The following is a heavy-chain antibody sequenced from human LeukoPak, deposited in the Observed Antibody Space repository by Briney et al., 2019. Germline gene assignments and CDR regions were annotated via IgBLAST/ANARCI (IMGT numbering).Heavy chain of an antibody. D-gene: IGHD6-6*01. Sequence: GGSLRLSCAASGFTFSSYGMHWVRQAPGKGLEWVAFIRYDGSNKYYADSVKGRFTISRDNSKSTLYLQMNSLRAEDTAVYYCARGASLVSYSSSAAFDYWGQGTLVTVSS. CDR2: IRYDGSNK. V-gene: IGHV3-30*02. CDR3: ARGASLVSYSSSAAFDY. CDR1: GFTFSSYG. J-gene: IGHJ4*02.